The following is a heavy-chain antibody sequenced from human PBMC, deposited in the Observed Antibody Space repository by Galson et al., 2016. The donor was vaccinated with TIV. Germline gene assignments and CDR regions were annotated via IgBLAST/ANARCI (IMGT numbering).Heavy chain of an antibody. D-gene: IGHD3-10*01. CDR2: ISGSGATT. CDR1: GFTFSTYA. Sequence: SLRLSCAASGFTFSTYAMTWVRQAPGKGLEWVSAISGSGATTYYADSVKGRFTISRDNSKNTLYVQMNNLRAEDTAVYYCAKAPSSGFSYYYGWDVWGQGTTVTVS. V-gene: IGHV3-23*01. CDR3: AKAPSSGFSYYYGWDV. J-gene: IGHJ6*02.